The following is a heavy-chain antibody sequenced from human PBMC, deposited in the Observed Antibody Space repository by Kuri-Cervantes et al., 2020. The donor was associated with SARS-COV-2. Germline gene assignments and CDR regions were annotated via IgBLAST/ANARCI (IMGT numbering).Heavy chain of an antibody. CDR2: ISAYNGNT. CDR3: ARVAPYSRTNDAFDI. CDR1: GYTFTSYY. Sequence: ASVKVSCKASGYTFTSYYMHWVRQAPGQGLEWMGWISAYNGNTNYAQKLQGRVTMTTDTSTSTAYMELRSLRSDDTAVYYCARVAPYSRTNDAFDIWGQGTMVTVSS. V-gene: IGHV1-18*04. J-gene: IGHJ3*02. D-gene: IGHD4-11*01.